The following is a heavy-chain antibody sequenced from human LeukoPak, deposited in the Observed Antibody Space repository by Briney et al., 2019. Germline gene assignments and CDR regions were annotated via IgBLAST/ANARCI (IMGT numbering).Heavy chain of an antibody. CDR2: IHPVDSHT. D-gene: IGHD6-19*01. Sequence: GESLKISCKSYGFSFTSYWIGWVRQMPGKGLEWMGIIHPVDSHTRYSPSFQGQVSISADKSISTAYLQWSSLKASDTAMYYCARQSSGCFDYWGQGTLVTVSS. V-gene: IGHV5-51*01. J-gene: IGHJ4*02. CDR1: GFSFTSYW. CDR3: ARQSSGCFDY.